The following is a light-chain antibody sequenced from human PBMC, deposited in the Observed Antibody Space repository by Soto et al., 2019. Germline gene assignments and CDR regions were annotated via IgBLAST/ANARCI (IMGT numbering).Light chain of an antibody. J-gene: IGKJ1*01. V-gene: IGKV1-5*01. CDR2: DAS. CDR3: HPHNTYWLWP. Sequence: QVTQETSSPSASVGDRVTITCRASQSISSWLAWYQHKPGKAPKLLIYDASSLESGVTSRFSGSGSGTEFTLPISSLQPDAFATYSCHPHNTYWLWPFAEGTKV. CDR1: QSISSW.